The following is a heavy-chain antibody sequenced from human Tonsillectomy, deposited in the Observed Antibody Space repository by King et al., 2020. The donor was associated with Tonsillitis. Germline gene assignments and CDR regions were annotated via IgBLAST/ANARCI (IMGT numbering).Heavy chain of an antibody. CDR1: GFTFSTYT. V-gene: IGHV3-21*01. D-gene: IGHD6-13*01. CDR2: ITGSSTYI. CDR3: ASEGRIAAAATRDYYGMDV. J-gene: IGHJ6*02. Sequence: VQLVESGGGLVKPGGSLRLSCAASGFTFSTYTMNWVRQAPGKGLEWVSSITGSSTYINYADSVKGRFTISRDNAKNSLFLQMNSLRAEDTSVYYCASEGRIAAAATRDYYGMDVWGQGTTVTVSS.